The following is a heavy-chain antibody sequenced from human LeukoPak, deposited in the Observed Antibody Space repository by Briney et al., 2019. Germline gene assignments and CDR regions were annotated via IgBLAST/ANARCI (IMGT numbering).Heavy chain of an antibody. CDR3: AREGREGYNYPALDF. CDR2: MKHDGIEK. J-gene: IGHJ4*02. CDR1: GFSFGSYW. Sequence: GGSLRLSCVASGFSFGSYWMAWVRQAPGKGLEWVANMKHDGIEKYHVDSVKGRFTISRDNTKNSLYLHMSSLRVKDTAVYYCAREGREGYNYPALDFWGQGILVTVSS. D-gene: IGHD5-24*01. V-gene: IGHV3-7*05.